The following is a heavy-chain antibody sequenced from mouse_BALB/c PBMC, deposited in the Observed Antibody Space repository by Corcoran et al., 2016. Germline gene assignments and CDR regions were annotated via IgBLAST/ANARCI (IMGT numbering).Heavy chain of an antibody. CDR3: ARITTAPYYAMDY. Sequence: LVKTGASVKISCKASGYSFTGYYMHWVKQSHGKSLDWIGYISCYNGATSYNQKFKGKATFTGDTSSSTAYMQFNSLTSEDSAVYYCARITTAPYYAMDYWGQGTSVTVSS. CDR1: GYSFTGYY. V-gene: IGHV1S34*01. J-gene: IGHJ4*01. CDR2: ISCYNGAT. D-gene: IGHD1-2*01.